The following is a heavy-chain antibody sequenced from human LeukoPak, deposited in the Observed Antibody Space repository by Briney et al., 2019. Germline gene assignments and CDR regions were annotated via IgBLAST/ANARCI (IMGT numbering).Heavy chain of an antibody. D-gene: IGHD3-9*01. CDR1: GFTFSSYW. CDR2: INSDGSST. CDR3: AKDSYILTGYYRSTPFDY. V-gene: IGHV3-74*01. Sequence: GGSLRLSCAASGFTFSSYWMHWVRQAPGKGLVWVSRINSDGSSTSYADSVKGRFTISRDNSKNTLYLQMNSLRAEDTAVYYCAKDSYILTGYYRSTPFDYWGQGTLVTVSS. J-gene: IGHJ4*02.